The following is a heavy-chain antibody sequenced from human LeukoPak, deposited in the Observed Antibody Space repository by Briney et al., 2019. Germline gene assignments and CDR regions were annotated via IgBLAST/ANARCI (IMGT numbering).Heavy chain of an antibody. CDR1: GGSFSGYY. J-gene: IGHJ4*02. V-gene: IGHV4-34*01. Sequence: ETLSLTCAVYGGSFSGYYWSWIRQPPGKGLEWIGEINHSGSTNHNPSLKSRVTISVDTSKNQFSLKLGSVTAADTAVYYCARQRNSSSTKYFDYWGQGTLVTVSS. CDR3: ARQRNSSSTKYFDY. D-gene: IGHD6-6*01. CDR2: INHSGST.